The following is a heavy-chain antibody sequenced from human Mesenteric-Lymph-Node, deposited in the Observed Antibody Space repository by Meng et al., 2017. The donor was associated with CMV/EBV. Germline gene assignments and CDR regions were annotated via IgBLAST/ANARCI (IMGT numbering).Heavy chain of an antibody. CDR3: ARTLSFGGKFSLDW. V-gene: IGHV3-30*04. CDR1: GFTFRDYL. J-gene: IGHJ4*02. Sequence: GESLKISCAASGFTFRDYLMHWVRQAPGKGLEWLAVVSYDGSNKYHADSVKGRFTISRDNSKNTVYLQMSRLRPDDTAVYYCARTLSFGGKFSLDWWGQGTLVTVSS. D-gene: IGHD4-23*01. CDR2: VSYDGSNK.